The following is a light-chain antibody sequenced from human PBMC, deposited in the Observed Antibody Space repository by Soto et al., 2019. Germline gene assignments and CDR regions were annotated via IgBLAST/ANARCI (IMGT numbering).Light chain of an antibody. J-gene: IGKJ2*01. V-gene: IGKV3-20*01. CDR1: QSVSSSY. Sequence: IVLTQSPGTLSLSPGERATLSCWASQSVSSSYLAWYQQKPGQAPRLLIYGASARPTGIPDGFSGSGSGRDVFLLISRREAEDFAVYYFQQYGTSSHTFGQGTKLEIK. CDR2: GAS. CDR3: QQYGTSSHT.